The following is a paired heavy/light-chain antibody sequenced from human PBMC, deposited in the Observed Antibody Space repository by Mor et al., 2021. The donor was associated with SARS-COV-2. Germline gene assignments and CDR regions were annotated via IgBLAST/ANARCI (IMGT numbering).Heavy chain of an antibody. D-gene: IGHD1-26*01. V-gene: IGHV4-59*01. CDR2: SGST. J-gene: IGHJ4*02. CDR3: ARFSGSSSVFDY. CDR1: GGSISIYY. Sequence: QVQLQESGPGLVKPSETLSLTCTVSGGSISIYYWSWIRQPPGKGLEWIGYSGSTNYNPSLKSRVTMSVDTSKNQFSLKLSSVTAADTAVYFCARFSGSSSVFDYWGQGTLVTVSS.
Light chain of an antibody. V-gene: IGLV1-51*02. Sequence: QSVLTQPPSVSAAPGQKVTISCSGSSSNIGNNYVSWYQQLPGTAPKLLIYENNKRPSGIPDRFSGSKSGTSATLGITGLQTGDEADYYCGTWDSSLSAGGLFGGGTKLTVL. CDR3: GTWDSSLSAGGL. CDR2: ENN. CDR1: SSNIGNNY. J-gene: IGLJ3*02.